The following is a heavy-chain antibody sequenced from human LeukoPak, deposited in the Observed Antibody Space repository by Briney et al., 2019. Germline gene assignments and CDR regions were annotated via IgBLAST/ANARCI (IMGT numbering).Heavy chain of an antibody. D-gene: IGHD5-18*01. J-gene: IGHJ5*02. Sequence: ASVTVSFKASVSTFTVYYMHWVRQAPGQGLEWMGGINPNSGGTNYAQKFQGRVTMTRDTSISTAYMELSRLRSDDTAVYYCARDRQWIQLWLRWFDPWGQGTLVTVSS. CDR1: VSTFTVYY. V-gene: IGHV1-2*02. CDR2: INPNSGGT. CDR3: ARDRQWIQLWLRWFDP.